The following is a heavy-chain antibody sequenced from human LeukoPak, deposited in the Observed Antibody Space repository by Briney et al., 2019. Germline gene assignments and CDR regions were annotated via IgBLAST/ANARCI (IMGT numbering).Heavy chain of an antibody. Sequence: PGGSLRLSCAASGFTFTTYWMSWVRQAPGKGLEWVAIINRDGSERYYVDSVKGRFTISRDNAKNSLFLQMNTLRADDTAVYYCARDKLVGATTGSYFDLWGRGALVTVSS. CDR2: INRDGSER. J-gene: IGHJ2*01. D-gene: IGHD1-26*01. CDR3: ARDKLVGATTGSYFDL. CDR1: GFTFTTYW. V-gene: IGHV3-7*01.